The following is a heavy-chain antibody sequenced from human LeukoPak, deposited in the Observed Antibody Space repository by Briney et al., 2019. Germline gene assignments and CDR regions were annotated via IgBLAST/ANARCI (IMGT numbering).Heavy chain of an antibody. CDR1: GGSISSYY. J-gene: IGHJ4*02. V-gene: IGHV4-59*08. CDR2: IYYSGST. CDR3: ARGPNYPSPSPFDY. Sequence: SETLSLTCTVSGGSISSYYWNWIRQPPGKGLEWIGYIYYSGSTNYNPSLKSRVTISVDTSKNQFSLKLSSVTAADTAVYYCARGPNYPSPSPFDYWGQGTLVTVSS. D-gene: IGHD5-24*01.